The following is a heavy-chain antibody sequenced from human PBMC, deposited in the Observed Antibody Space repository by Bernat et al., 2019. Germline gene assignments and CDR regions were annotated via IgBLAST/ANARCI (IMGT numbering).Heavy chain of an antibody. CDR3: ARCITAAGTGPFDY. CDR1: GFTFSSYG. D-gene: IGHD6-13*01. CDR2: IWYDGSNK. V-gene: IGHV3-33*01. Sequence: QVQLVESGGGVVQPGRSLRLSCAASGFTFSSYGMHWVRQAPGKGLEWVAVIWYDGSNKYYADSVKGRFTISRDNSKNTLYLQMNSLRAEDTAVYYCARCITAAGTGPFDYWGQGTLVTVSS. J-gene: IGHJ4*02.